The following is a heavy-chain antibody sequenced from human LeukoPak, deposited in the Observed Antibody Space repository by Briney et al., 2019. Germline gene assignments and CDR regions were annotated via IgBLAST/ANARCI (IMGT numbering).Heavy chain of an antibody. Sequence: GGSLRLSCAASGFTFSNAWMSWVRQAPGKGLEWVGRIKSKTYGRTTDYAAPVNGRFTISRHDSKNTLSLQMNRLRAEGTAVYYCAKDREAVATRGFDSWGEGTLVTVSS. J-gene: IGHJ4*02. V-gene: IGHV3-15*01. CDR3: AKDREAVATRGFDS. D-gene: IGHD6-19*01. CDR1: GFTFSNAW. CDR2: IKSKTYGRTT.